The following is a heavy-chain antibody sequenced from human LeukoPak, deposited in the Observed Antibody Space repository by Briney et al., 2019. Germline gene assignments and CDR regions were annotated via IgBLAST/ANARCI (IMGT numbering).Heavy chain of an antibody. J-gene: IGHJ6*03. D-gene: IGHD1-7*01. CDR2: IIPIFGTA. Sequence: SVKVSCKASGGTFSSYAISWVRQAPGQGLEWMGGIIPIFGTANYAQKFQGRVTITTDESTSTAYMELSSLRSEDTAVYYCARDGGGPNWNFYYYYYYMDVWGKGTTVTVSS. CDR3: ARDGGGPNWNFYYYYYYMDV. CDR1: GGTFSSYA. V-gene: IGHV1-69*05.